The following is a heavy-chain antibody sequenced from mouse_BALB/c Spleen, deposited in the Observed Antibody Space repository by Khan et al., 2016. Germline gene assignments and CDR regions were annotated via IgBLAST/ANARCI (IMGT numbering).Heavy chain of an antibody. CDR3: ARGDYFGNSWYFDV. D-gene: IGHD1-1*01. CDR1: GYSITSIYS. Sequence: EVQLQESGPDLVKPSQSLSLTCTVTGYSITSIYSWHWIRQFPGNRLEWMDYIHSSGSTNYNPSLKSRISFTRDTSKNQSFLQLNSVTTEDTATDYGARGDYFGNSWYFDVGGAGTAVTVSA. J-gene: IGHJ1*01. CDR2: IHSSGST. V-gene: IGHV3-1*02.